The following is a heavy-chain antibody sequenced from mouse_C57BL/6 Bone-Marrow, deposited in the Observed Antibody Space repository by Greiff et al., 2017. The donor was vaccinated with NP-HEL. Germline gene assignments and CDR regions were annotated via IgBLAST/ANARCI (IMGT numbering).Heavy chain of an antibody. J-gene: IGHJ2*01. CDR1: GYTFTSYG. CDR2: IYPRSGNT. D-gene: IGHD1-1*01. Sequence: QVQLQQSGAELARPGASVKLSCKASGYTFTSYGISWVKQRTGQGLEWIGEIYPRSGNTYYNEKFKGKATLTADKSSSTASMELRSLTSEDSAVYFCARMGTTVVAPSWGQGTTLTVSS. CDR3: ARMGTTVVAPS. V-gene: IGHV1-81*01.